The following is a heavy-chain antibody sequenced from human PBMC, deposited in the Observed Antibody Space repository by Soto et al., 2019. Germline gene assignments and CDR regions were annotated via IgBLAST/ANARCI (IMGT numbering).Heavy chain of an antibody. CDR1: GFTFRTYT. D-gene: IGHD3-22*01. Sequence: GGSLRLSCVASGFTFRTYTRNWVRQAPGKGLEWVSGIRGFSPYTFYAESVKGRFTISRDNAKNSLYLQMNSLGVEDTAVYYCARDREGSSGWYGMDVWGQGTTVTVSS. CDR2: IRGFSPYT. V-gene: IGHV3-21*01. CDR3: ARDREGSSGWYGMDV. J-gene: IGHJ6*02.